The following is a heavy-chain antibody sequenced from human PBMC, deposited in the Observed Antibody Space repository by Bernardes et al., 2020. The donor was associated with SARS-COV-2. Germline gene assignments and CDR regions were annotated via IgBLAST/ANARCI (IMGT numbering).Heavy chain of an antibody. D-gene: IGHD1-1*01. V-gene: IGHV4-59*01. CDR2: IYYSGST. Sequence: SETLSLTCTVSGASISSYYWNWIRQPPGKGLEWIGYIYYSGSTNYNPSLKSRVTISVDTSKNQFSLKLSSVTAADTALYYCASGYLISPPTVWGQGTLVTVSS. J-gene: IGHJ4*02. CDR3: ASGYLISPPTV. CDR1: GASISSYY.